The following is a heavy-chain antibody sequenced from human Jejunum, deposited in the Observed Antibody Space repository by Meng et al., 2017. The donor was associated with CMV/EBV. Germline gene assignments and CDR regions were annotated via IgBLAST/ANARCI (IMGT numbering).Heavy chain of an antibody. CDR2: ISSSSSYI. J-gene: IGHJ3*02. CDR3: ARGGGGSWHAFDI. Sequence: SGFTFTSSSMNWVRQAPGKGLEWVSSISSSSSYIYYADSVKGRFTISRDNAKNSLYLQMNSLRADDTAVYYCARGGGGSWHAFDIWGQGTMVTVSS. D-gene: IGHD1-26*01. V-gene: IGHV3-21*01. CDR1: GFTFTSSS.